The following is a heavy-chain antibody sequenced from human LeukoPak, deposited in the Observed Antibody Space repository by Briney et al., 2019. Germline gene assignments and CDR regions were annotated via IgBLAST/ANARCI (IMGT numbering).Heavy chain of an antibody. CDR2: IKQDGSEK. V-gene: IGHV3-7*04. D-gene: IGHD5-12*01. J-gene: IGHJ4*02. Sequence: GGALRLSRAASGFTFSRFWMSWVRQAPGKGLEWVGNIKQDGSEKYYVDSVKGRFTISRDNAKNSLYLQMNSLRAEDTAVFYCARDGTYTDYDPDFDIWGQGTLVTVSS. CDR1: GFTFSRFW. CDR3: ARDGTYTDYDPDFDI.